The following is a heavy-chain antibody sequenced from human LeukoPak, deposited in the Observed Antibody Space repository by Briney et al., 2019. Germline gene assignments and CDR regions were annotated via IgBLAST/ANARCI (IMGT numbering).Heavy chain of an antibody. J-gene: IGHJ4*02. D-gene: IGHD4/OR15-4a*01. CDR1: GFTFSDYN. CDR2: ISRSGSTK. V-gene: IGHV3-11*04. Sequence: AGGSLRLSCAASGFTFSDYNMRWIRQAPGKGLEWVSSISRSGSTKYYADSVKGRLTISRDNAKNSLYLQMNSLRAEDTAVYYCARVFGAGYSDYWGQGTLVTVSS. CDR3: ARVFGAGYSDY.